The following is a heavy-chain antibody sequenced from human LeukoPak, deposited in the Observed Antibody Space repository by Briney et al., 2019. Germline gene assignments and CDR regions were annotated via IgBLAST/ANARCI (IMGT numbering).Heavy chain of an antibody. D-gene: IGHD1-26*01. CDR2: INPNSGGT. CDR3: TRESGSYHGNDY. Sequence: ASVKVSCKASGYTFSGFLMHWVRQAPGQGLEWMGRINPNSGGTNYAQKFQGRVTMTRDTSISTAYMELSRLRSDDTAVYYCTRESGSYHGNDYWGQGTLVTVSS. V-gene: IGHV1-2*06. CDR1: GYTFSGFL. J-gene: IGHJ4*02.